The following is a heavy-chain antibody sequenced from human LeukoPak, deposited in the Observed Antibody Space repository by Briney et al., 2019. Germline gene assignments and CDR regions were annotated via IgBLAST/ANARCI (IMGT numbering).Heavy chain of an antibody. CDR2: ISGSGGST. CDR1: GFTFSNYA. J-gene: IGHJ3*02. Sequence: GGSLRLSCAAAGFTFSNYAMTWVRQAPGKGLEWVSSISGSGGSTYYADSVKGRFTISRDNAKNSLYLQMNSLRAEDTAVYYCARQAVAGTEDIWGQGTMVTVSS. V-gene: IGHV3-23*01. D-gene: IGHD6-19*01. CDR3: ARQAVAGTEDI.